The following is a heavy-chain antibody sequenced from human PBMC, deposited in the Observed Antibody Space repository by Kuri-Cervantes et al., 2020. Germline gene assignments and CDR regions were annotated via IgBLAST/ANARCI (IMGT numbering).Heavy chain of an antibody. CDR2: ISGSGGST. J-gene: IGHJ3*02. V-gene: IGHV3-23*01. CDR3: ARGVCAGCAFEI. D-gene: IGHD3-3*01. Sequence: GGSLRLSCAASGFTFSSYAMSWVRQAPGKGLEWVSAISGSGGSTYYADSVKGRFTISRDNSKNTLYLQMNSLRAEDTAVYYCARGVCAGCAFEIWGQGTMVTVSS. CDR1: GFTFSSYA.